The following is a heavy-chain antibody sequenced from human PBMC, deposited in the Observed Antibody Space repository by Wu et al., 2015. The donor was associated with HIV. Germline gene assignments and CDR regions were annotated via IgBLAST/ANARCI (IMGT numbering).Heavy chain of an antibody. Sequence: QSGPEVKKPGASVKVSCKASGYTFTTYGITWVRQAPGQGLEWMGSIIPLFRTANYSQRFQGRLTITTDESMATAYMDLSSLRSDDTAICYCAKTYARGWGYSSALDFFDNWGHGTLVTVSS. D-gene: IGHD6-19*01. CDR1: GYTFTTYG. CDR3: AKTYARGWGYSSALDFFDN. V-gene: IGHV1-69*05. J-gene: IGHJ4*01. CDR2: IIPLFRTA.